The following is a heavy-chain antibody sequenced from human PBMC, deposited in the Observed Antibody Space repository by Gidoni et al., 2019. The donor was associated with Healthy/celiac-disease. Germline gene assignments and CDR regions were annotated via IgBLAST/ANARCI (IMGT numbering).Heavy chain of an antibody. Sequence: QVQLVESGGGVVQPGRSLRLPCAASGFTFSSYGMHWVRQAPGKGLEWVAVISYDGSNKYYADSVKGRFTISRDNSKNTLYLQMNSLRAEDTAVYYCAKDHGGWATNWFDPWGQGTLVTVSS. CDR3: AKDHGGWATNWFDP. D-gene: IGHD5-12*01. J-gene: IGHJ5*02. CDR2: ISYDGSNK. CDR1: GFTFSSYG. V-gene: IGHV3-30*18.